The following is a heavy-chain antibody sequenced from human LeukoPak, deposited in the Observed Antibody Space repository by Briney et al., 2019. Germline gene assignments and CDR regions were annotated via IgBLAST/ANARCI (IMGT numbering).Heavy chain of an antibody. V-gene: IGHV5-51*01. J-gene: IGHJ4*02. CDR3: ARRRDLYSGSYYPFDY. D-gene: IGHD1-26*01. Sequence: GGSLKISCKGSGYSFTNYWIGWVRQMPGKGLKWMGIIYPGDSDARYSPSFQGQVTISADKSISTAYRQWSSLKASDTAMYYCARRRDLYSGSYYPFDYWGQGTLVTVSS. CDR2: IYPGDSDA. CDR1: GYSFTNYW.